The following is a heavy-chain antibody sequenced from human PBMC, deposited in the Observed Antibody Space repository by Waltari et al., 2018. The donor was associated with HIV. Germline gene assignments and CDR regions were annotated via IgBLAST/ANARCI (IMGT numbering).Heavy chain of an antibody. Sequence: QVQLQQWRAGLLKPSETLSLTCVFYGGSASGYYCSWFRQSPDKGLEWIREISHSGRSNYKPSLKSRVTISLGTSKSQFSLKLTSVTAADTAVYYGASSDYGDYRWGQGTLFTVSS. V-gene: IGHV4-34*01. D-gene: IGHD4-17*01. CDR2: ISHSGRS. CDR3: ASSDYGDYR. J-gene: IGHJ5*02. CDR1: GGSASGYY.